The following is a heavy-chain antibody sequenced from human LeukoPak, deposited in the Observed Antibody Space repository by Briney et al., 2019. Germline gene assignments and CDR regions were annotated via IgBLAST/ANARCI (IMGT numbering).Heavy chain of an antibody. J-gene: IGHJ4*02. CDR1: GYTFTGYY. Sequence: GASVKVSCRASGYTFTGYYMHWVRQAPGQGLEWMGWINPNSGGTNYAQKFQGRVTMTRDTSISTAYMELSRLRSDDTAVYYCACIAAAGTHIDYWGQGTLVTVSS. D-gene: IGHD6-13*01. CDR3: ACIAAAGTHIDY. V-gene: IGHV1-2*02. CDR2: INPNSGGT.